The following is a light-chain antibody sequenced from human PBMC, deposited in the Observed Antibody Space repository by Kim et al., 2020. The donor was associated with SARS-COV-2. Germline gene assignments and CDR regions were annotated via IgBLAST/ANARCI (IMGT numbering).Light chain of an antibody. CDR2: GKN. V-gene: IGLV3-19*01. Sequence: SSELTQDPAVSVALGQTVRITCQGDSLRTYYASWYQQKPGQAPILVIHGKNNRPSGIPDRFSGSSSGNTASLTVTGAQAVDEADYYCISRDNSADHVVFGGGTKLIVL. CDR3: ISRDNSADHVV. CDR1: SLRTYY. J-gene: IGLJ2*01.